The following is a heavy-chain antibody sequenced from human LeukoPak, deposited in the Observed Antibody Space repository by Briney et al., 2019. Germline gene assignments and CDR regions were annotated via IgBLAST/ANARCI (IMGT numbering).Heavy chain of an antibody. CDR2: IYPGDSDT. Sequence: GESLKISCKGSGYSFTSYWIGWVRQMPGKGLEWMGIIYPGDSDTRYSPSFQGQVTISADKSISTAYLQWSSLKASDTAMYYCARGPPSCSSTSCYSDYFDYWGQGTLVTVSS. CDR1: GYSFTSYW. J-gene: IGHJ4*02. V-gene: IGHV5-51*01. CDR3: ARGPPSCSSTSCYSDYFDY. D-gene: IGHD2-2*01.